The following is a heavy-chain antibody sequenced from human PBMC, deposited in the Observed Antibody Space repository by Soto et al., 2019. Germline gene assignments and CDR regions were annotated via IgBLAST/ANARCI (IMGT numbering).Heavy chain of an antibody. Sequence: QVQLVESGGGLVKPGGSLRLSCAASGFTFSDYYMSWIRQSPGKGLEWVSYISSSSSYTNYADFVKGRFTISRDNAKNSLYLQMNSLRPEDTAVYYCARVFAMVGGKGWFDPWGQGTLVTVSS. J-gene: IGHJ5*02. CDR2: ISSSSSYT. D-gene: IGHD6-19*01. V-gene: IGHV3-11*06. CDR3: ARVFAMVGGKGWFDP. CDR1: GFTFSDYY.